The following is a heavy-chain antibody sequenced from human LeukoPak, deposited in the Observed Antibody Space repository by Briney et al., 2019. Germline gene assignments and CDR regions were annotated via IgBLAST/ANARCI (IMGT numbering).Heavy chain of an antibody. CDR1: GFTFSDYS. CDR2: ISDDSNYI. D-gene: IGHD6-13*01. CDR3: AGAAPRYYYMDV. J-gene: IGHJ6*03. V-gene: IGHV3-21*04. Sequence: GGSLRLSCAASGFTFSDYSMNWVRQAPGKGLEWVSSISDDSNYIYYADSVKGRFTISRDNAKNSLYLQMNSLRAEGTAVYYCAGAAPRYYYMDVWGKGTTVTVSS.